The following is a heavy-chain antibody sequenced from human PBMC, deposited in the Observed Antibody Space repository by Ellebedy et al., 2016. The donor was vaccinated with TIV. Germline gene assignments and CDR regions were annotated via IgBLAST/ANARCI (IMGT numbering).Heavy chain of an antibody. V-gene: IGHV3-7*03. D-gene: IGHD6-19*01. CDR3: AGSSGWSGEGGS. CDR1: AFTSVTYW. J-gene: IGHJ4*02. Sequence: GGSLRLXCAASAFTSVTYWMTWVRQAPGKGLEWVANINRDGSDKNYVDSVKGRFTISRDNAKKSLYLQMTSLRDEDTAVYYCAGSSGWSGEGGSWGQGTLVTVSS. CDR2: INRDGSDK.